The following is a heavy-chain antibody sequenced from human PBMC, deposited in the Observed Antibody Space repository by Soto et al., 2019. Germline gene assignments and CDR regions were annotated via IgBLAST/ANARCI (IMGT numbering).Heavy chain of an antibody. CDR1: GFTFSSYG. Sequence: GGSLRLSCAASGFTFSSYGIHWGRQAPGKGLEWVAVISYDGSNKYYADSVKGRFTISRDNSKNTLYLQMNSLRAEDTAVYYCAKGGVTTLDWFDPWGQGTLVTVSS. J-gene: IGHJ5*02. CDR3: AKGGVTTLDWFDP. D-gene: IGHD4-4*01. V-gene: IGHV3-30*18. CDR2: ISYDGSNK.